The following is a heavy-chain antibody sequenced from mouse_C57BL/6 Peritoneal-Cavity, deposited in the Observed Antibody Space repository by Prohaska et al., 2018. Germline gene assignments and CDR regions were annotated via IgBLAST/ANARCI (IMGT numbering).Heavy chain of an antibody. D-gene: IGHD2-12*01. CDR1: GYTFTSYW. CDR2: IDPSDSYT. J-gene: IGHJ2*01. Sequence: VQLQQPGAELVGPGTSVKLSCKASGYTFTSYWLHWVKQRPGQGIAWIGVIDPSDSYTNYNQKFKGKATLTVDTSSSKAYMQLRSLTSVDSAVYFCVRSDYSDVDMGGQGTTLTFSS. CDR3: VRSDYSDVDM. V-gene: IGHV1-59*01.